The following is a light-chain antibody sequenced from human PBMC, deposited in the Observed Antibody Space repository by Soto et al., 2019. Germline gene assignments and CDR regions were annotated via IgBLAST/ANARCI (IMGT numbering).Light chain of an antibody. J-gene: IGLJ1*01. CDR1: SSNIGVGYD. CDR3: YSYDSSLSHNYV. Sequence: QAVVTQTPSVSGAPGQKITMSCTGSSSNIGVGYDVHWYQQVPGAAPRLLIYADNNRPSGVPDRFSASKSGTSASLAITGLQGEDEANYYCYSYDSSLSHNYVFGTGTKLTVL. CDR2: ADN. V-gene: IGLV1-40*01.